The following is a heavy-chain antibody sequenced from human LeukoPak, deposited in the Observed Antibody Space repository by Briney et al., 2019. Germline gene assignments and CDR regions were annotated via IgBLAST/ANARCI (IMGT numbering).Heavy chain of an antibody. CDR3: AREPYDSSGYLSGRPLLYYYYYGMDV. V-gene: IGHV1-69*13. Sequence: ASVKVSCKASGGTFSSYAISWVRQAPGQGLEWMGGIIPIFGTANYAQKFQGRVTITADESTSTAYMELSSLRSEDTAVYYCAREPYDSSGYLSGRPLLYYYYYGMDVWGQGTTVTVSS. J-gene: IGHJ6*02. CDR2: IIPIFGTA. D-gene: IGHD3-22*01. CDR1: GGTFSSYA.